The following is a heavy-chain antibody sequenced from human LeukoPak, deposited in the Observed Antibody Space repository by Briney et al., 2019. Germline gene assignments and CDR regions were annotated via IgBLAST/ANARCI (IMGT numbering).Heavy chain of an antibody. CDR1: GFTFSSYA. V-gene: IGHV3-30-3*01. Sequence: GSLRLSCAASGFTFSSYAMHWVRQAPGKGLEWVAVISYDGSNKYYTDSVKGRFTISRDNSKNTLYLQMNSLRAEDTAVYYCARDRVMATLYYFDYWGQGTLVTVSS. J-gene: IGHJ4*02. CDR2: ISYDGSNK. CDR3: ARDRVMATLYYFDY. D-gene: IGHD5-24*01.